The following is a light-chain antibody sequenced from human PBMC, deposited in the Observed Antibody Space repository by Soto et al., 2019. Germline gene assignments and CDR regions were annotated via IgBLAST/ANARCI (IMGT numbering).Light chain of an antibody. V-gene: IGKV1-5*03. J-gene: IGKJ1*01. CDR1: QSISDS. Sequence: DIQMTQSPSTLSASVGDRVTITCRASQSISDSLAWYQQKPGKAPKLLIYEASSLKSGVPSRFSGGRSGTEYTLTISSLQPDDFAIYYCQQYNGYWTCGQGTKVEIK. CDR2: EAS. CDR3: QQYNGYWT.